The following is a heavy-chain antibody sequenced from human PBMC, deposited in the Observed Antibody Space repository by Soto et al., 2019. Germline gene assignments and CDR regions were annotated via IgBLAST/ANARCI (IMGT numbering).Heavy chain of an antibody. CDR3: ARGSRSGDCGGDCFYNWFDP. CDR1: GYTFTSYD. D-gene: IGHD2-21*02. V-gene: IGHV1-8*01. J-gene: IGHJ5*02. Sequence: ASVKVSCKASGYTFTSYDINWVRQATGQGLEWMGWMNPNSGNTGYAQKFQGRVTMTRNTSISTAYMELSSVTAADTAVYYCARGSRSGDCGGDCFYNWFDPWGQGTLVTVSS. CDR2: MNPNSGNT.